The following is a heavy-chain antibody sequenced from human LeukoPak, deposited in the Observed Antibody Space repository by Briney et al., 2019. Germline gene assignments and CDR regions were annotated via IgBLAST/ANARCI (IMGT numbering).Heavy chain of an antibody. CDR3: ARSSSSWYYYYMDV. Sequence: SQTLSLTCTVSGGSISSGGYYWSWIRQPPGKGLEWIGYIYHSGSSYYNPSLKSRVTISVDRSKNQFSLKLSSVTAADTAVYYCARSSSSWYYYYMDVWGKGTTVTVSS. CDR2: IYHSGSS. J-gene: IGHJ6*03. CDR1: GGSISSGGYY. D-gene: IGHD6-13*01. V-gene: IGHV4-30-2*01.